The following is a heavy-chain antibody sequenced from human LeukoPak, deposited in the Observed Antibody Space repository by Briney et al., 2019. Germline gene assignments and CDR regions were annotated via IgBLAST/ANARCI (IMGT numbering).Heavy chain of an antibody. Sequence: ASVKVSCKASGYTFTGYYIHWVRQAPGQGLEWMGWINPNTGGTNYAQKFQGRVTMTRDTSISTGYMELSRLRSNDTAVYYCARDSEEDIVATTYDCWGQGTLVTVSS. J-gene: IGHJ4*02. CDR2: INPNTGGT. D-gene: IGHD5-12*01. CDR1: GYTFTGYY. CDR3: ARDSEEDIVATTYDC. V-gene: IGHV1-2*02.